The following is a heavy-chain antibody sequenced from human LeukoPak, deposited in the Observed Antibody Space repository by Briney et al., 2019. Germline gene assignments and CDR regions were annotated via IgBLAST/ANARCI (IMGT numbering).Heavy chain of an antibody. CDR1: GFTVSSNH. D-gene: IGHD3-16*01. CDR2: ISGSGGST. J-gene: IGHJ6*02. Sequence: GGSLRLSCAASGFTVSSNHMSWVRQAPGKGLEWVSAISGSGGSTYYADSVKGRFTISRDNSKSTLYLQMNSLRAEDTAVYYCAKGTGDGFKGDVWGQGTTVTVSS. CDR3: AKGTGDGFKGDV. V-gene: IGHV3-23*01.